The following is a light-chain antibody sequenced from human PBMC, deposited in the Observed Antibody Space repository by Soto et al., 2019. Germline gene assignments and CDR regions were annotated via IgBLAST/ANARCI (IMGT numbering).Light chain of an antibody. J-gene: IGKJ2*01. CDR1: ESLVHSDGKTY. CDR3: LQQNNYPRT. Sequence: IVLTQTPLSSAVTLGQPASFSCESSESLVHSDGKTYLGWLHLRPGQPPRLLIYQISKRLVYVASSLDGGVPARFSGSGSGTEFTLTISSLQPEDFATYYCLQQNNYPRTFGQGTKVDI. V-gene: IGKV2-24*01. CDR2: QIS.